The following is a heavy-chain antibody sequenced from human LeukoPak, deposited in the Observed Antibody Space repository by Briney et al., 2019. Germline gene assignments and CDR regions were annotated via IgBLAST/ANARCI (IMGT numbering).Heavy chain of an antibody. CDR3: TKDWSADY. V-gene: IGHV3-23*01. Sequence: PGGSLRLSCAASGFTFSNYAMTWVRQAPGKGLEWVSAISADGSDAKYADSVKGRSTISRDNSKNTLFLQMNSLRVEDTAVYYCTKDWSADYWGQGTLVTVSS. J-gene: IGHJ4*02. CDR1: GFTFSNYA. CDR2: ISADGSDA.